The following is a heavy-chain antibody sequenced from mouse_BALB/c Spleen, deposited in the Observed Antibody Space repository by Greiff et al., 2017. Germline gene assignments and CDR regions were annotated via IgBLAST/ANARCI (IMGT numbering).Heavy chain of an antibody. J-gene: IGHJ3*01. D-gene: IGHD3-2*02. Sequence: QVQLQQSGPGLVAPSQSLSITCTVSGFSLTSYGVHWVRQPPGKGLEWLGVIWAGGSTNYNSALMSRLSISKDNSKSQVFLKMNSLQTDDTARYYCARDLQGFAYWGQGTLVTVSA. CDR3: ARDLQGFAY. CDR1: GFSLTSYG. CDR2: IWAGGST. V-gene: IGHV2-9*02.